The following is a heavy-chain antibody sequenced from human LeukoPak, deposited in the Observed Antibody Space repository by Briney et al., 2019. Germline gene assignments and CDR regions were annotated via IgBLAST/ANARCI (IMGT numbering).Heavy chain of an antibody. V-gene: IGHV4-61*08. CDR1: GGSVSSGGYY. J-gene: IGHJ4*02. D-gene: IGHD1-26*01. CDR2: IYYSGST. CDR3: ASGSYYNVVY. Sequence: SETLSPTCTVSGGSVSSGGYYWSWIRQPPGKGLEWIGYIYYSGSTNYNPSLKSRVTISVDTSKNQFSLKLSSVTAADTAVYYCASGSYYNVVYWGQGTLVTVSS.